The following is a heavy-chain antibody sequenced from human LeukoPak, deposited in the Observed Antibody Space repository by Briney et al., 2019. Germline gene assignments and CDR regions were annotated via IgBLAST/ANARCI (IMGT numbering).Heavy chain of an antibody. V-gene: IGHV1-2*02. CDR3: ATRTYYDFWSGYSPYYYYGMDV. Sequence: ASVKVSCKASGYTFTGYYMHWVRQAPGQGLEWMGWINPNSGGTNYAQKFQGRVTMTRNTSISTAYMELSSLRSEDTAVYYCATRTYYDFWSGYSPYYYYGMDVWGQGTTVTVSS. CDR1: GYTFTGYY. CDR2: INPNSGGT. D-gene: IGHD3-3*01. J-gene: IGHJ6*02.